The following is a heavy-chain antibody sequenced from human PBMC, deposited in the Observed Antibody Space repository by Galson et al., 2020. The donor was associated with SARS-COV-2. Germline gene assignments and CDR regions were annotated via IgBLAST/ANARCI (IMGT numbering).Heavy chain of an antibody. CDR2: INAGNGNT. D-gene: IGHD3-22*01. J-gene: IGHJ4*02. Sequence: ASVKVSCKASGYTFTSYAMHWVRQAPGQRLEWMGWINAGNGNTKYSQKFQGRVTITRDISASTAYMELSSLRSEDTAVYYCASGAYYYDSSGYYYPSSFDYWGQGTLVTVSS. CDR1: GYTFTSYA. CDR3: ASGAYYYDSSGYYYPSSFDY. V-gene: IGHV1-3*01.